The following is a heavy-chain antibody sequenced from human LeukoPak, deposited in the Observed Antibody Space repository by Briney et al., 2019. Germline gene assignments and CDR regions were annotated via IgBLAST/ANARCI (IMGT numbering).Heavy chain of an antibody. J-gene: IGHJ4*02. CDR3: ARDGGLYSMVRGADYNYFDY. CDR2: IRYDGGST. D-gene: IGHD3-10*01. V-gene: IGHV3-30*02. Sequence: GGSLRLSCAASGFTFNSYGMHWVRQAPGKGLEWVGFIRYDGGSTYYGDSVKGRFTISRDNSKNTVYLQMNSLRGEDTAVYYCARDGGLYSMVRGADYNYFDYWGQGTLVTVSS. CDR1: GFTFNSYG.